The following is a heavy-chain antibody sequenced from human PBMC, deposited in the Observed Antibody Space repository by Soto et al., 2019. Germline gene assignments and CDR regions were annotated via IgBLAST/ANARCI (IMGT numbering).Heavy chain of an antibody. V-gene: IGHV3-53*01. Sequence: EVQLVESGGGLIQPGGSLRLSCAVSGFTVSSSYVSWVRQAPGKGLEWVAVIYSGDNTYYADSVKGRFTIYRDNSKNKLYLQMNSLRADDTAVYYCARTLRIVGATEAFDPWGQGTMVTVSP. D-gene: IGHD1-26*01. CDR3: ARTLRIVGATEAFDP. CDR2: IYSGDNT. CDR1: GFTVSSSY. J-gene: IGHJ3*01.